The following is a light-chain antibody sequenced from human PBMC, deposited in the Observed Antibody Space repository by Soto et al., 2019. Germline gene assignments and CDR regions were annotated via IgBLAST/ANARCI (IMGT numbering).Light chain of an antibody. V-gene: IGKV1-5*01. J-gene: IGKJ1*01. Sequence: DIQMTQSPSTLSASVGDRVTITCRASQSISSWLAWYQQKPGKAPKLLIYDASNLESGVPSTFSGTGSGTEFTLTISSLQPDDFATYQCQQYNSYPWTFGQGTKVEIK. CDR1: QSISSW. CDR2: DAS. CDR3: QQYNSYPWT.